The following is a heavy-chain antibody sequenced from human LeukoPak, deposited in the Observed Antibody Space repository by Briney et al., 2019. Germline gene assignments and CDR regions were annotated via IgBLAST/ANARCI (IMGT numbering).Heavy chain of an antibody. V-gene: IGHV3-7*01. J-gene: IGHJ6*03. D-gene: IGHD1-26*01. CDR2: IKQDGSEK. Sequence: QSGGSLRLSCAASGFTFSSYWTSWVRQAPGKGLEWVANIKQDGSEKYYVDSVKGRFTISRDNAKNSLYLQMDSLRVEDTAEYYCARDPYSGNYGAYYYYYMDVWGKGTTVTVSS. CDR1: GFTFSSYW. CDR3: ARDPYSGNYGAYYYYYMDV.